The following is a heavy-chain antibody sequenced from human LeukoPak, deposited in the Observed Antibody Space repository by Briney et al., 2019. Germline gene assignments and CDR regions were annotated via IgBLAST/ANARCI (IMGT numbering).Heavy chain of an antibody. V-gene: IGHV3-48*01. D-gene: IGHD3-9*01. CDR1: GFTFSNYS. J-gene: IGHJ4*02. CDR2: ISSRSSSI. Sequence: GGSLRLSCVVSGFTFSNYSMNWVRQAPGKGLEWVSYISSRSSSIYYLDSVKGRFTISRDNAKNSLYLQMNSLRAEDTAVYYCARDANLVYFDYWGQGTLVTVSS. CDR3: ARDANLVYFDY.